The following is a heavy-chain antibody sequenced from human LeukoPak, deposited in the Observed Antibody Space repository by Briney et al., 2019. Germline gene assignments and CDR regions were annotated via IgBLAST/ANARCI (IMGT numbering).Heavy chain of an antibody. V-gene: IGHV3-7*01. CDR2: IKQDGSEK. CDR3: ARIGIYSWRDYYYMDV. J-gene: IGHJ6*03. D-gene: IGHD5-18*01. Sequence: GGSLRLSCAASGFTFSSYWMSWVRQAPGKGLEGVANIKQDGSEKYYVDSVKGRFTISRDNAKNSLYLQMNSLRAEDTAVYYCARIGIYSWRDYYYMDVWGKGTTVTVSS. CDR1: GFTFSSYW.